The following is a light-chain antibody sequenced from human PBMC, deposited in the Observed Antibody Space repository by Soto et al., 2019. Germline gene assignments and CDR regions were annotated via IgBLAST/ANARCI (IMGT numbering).Light chain of an antibody. CDR2: ATS. CDR3: QQSYKMPS. Sequence: EIPLTQSPAALATSVGDRLTLTCRASRNVSIYLNWYQHKPGKGPTLLIHATSNLQIGVPSRFSGSGSGTEFPLTISSLEPEDFGTYYCQQSYKMPSFGQGTRLEIK. CDR1: RNVSIY. J-gene: IGKJ5*01. V-gene: IGKV1-39*01.